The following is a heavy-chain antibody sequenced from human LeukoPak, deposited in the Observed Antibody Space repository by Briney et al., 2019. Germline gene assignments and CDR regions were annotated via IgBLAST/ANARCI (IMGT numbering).Heavy chain of an antibody. V-gene: IGHV1-18*01. Sequence: ASVKVSCKASGYTFTSYGISWVRQAPGQGLEWMGWISAYNGNTNYAQKLQGRVTMTTDTSTSTAYMELRSLRPDDTAVYYCARDQYYDSKGWFDPWGQGTLVTVSS. J-gene: IGHJ5*02. CDR1: GYTFTSYG. CDR3: ARDQYYDSKGWFDP. CDR2: ISAYNGNT. D-gene: IGHD3-22*01.